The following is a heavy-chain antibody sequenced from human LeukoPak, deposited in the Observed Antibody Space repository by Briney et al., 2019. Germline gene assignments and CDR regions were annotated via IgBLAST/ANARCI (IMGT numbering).Heavy chain of an antibody. CDR2: INPNSGGT. V-gene: IGHV1-2*02. J-gene: IGHJ4*02. CDR3: ARAQRGIAAAGTPFDY. CDR1: GYTFTGYY. D-gene: IGHD6-13*01. Sequence: ASVTVSCKASGYTFTGYYMHWVRQAPGQGLEWMGWINPNSGGTNYAQKFQGRVTMTRDTSISTAYMELSRLRSDDTAVYYCARAQRGIAAAGTPFDYWGQGTLVTVSS.